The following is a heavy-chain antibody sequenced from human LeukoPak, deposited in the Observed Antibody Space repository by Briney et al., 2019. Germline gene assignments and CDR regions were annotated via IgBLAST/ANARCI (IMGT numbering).Heavy chain of an antibody. Sequence: GGSLRLSCLDSTFTFSSYEMNWVRRSPGKGLEWLSYISSDSSTIYYADSVRDRFTISRDNAKNSLYLQMNSLRAEDTAVYYCARTPYSGSGSAYFDYWGQGTLVTVSS. D-gene: IGHD3-10*01. CDR1: TFTFSSYE. J-gene: IGHJ4*02. V-gene: IGHV3-48*03. CDR2: ISSDSSTI. CDR3: ARTPYSGSGSAYFDY.